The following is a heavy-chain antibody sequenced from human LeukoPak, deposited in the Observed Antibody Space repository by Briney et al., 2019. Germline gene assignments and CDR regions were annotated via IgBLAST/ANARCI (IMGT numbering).Heavy chain of an antibody. Sequence: GGSLRLSCAASGLTFDDYGISWVRQAPGKGLEWVSGINWNGGTTAYADSVKGRFTISRDNAKNSLFLQMSSLRVEDTAIYYCARDYVWGSSESDYWGQGTLVTVSS. CDR2: INWNGGTT. J-gene: IGHJ4*02. CDR1: GLTFDDYG. D-gene: IGHD7-27*01. V-gene: IGHV3-20*04. CDR3: ARDYVWGSSESDY.